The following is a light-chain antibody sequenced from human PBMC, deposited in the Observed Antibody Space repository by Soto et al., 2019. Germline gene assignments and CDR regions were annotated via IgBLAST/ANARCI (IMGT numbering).Light chain of an antibody. J-gene: IGKJ1*01. CDR1: QGIRND. Sequence: AIPMTQSPSSLSASVGDRVTITCRASQGIRNDLGWYQQRPGKAPKLLIFATSSLQSGVPSRFSGSGSGTEFTLTISSLQPEDFATYYCFQDYNYPRTFGQWTKVEI. CDR2: ATS. CDR3: FQDYNYPRT. V-gene: IGKV1-6*01.